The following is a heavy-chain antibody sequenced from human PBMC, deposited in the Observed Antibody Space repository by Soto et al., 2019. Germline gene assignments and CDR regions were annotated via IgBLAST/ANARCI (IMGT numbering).Heavy chain of an antibody. Sequence: GGSLRLSCAASGFTFSSYWMSWVRQAPGKGLEWVASIKQDGSGKYFVDSVKGRCTISRDNAKNLLYVQMNSLRAEDTAVYYCARAYNWNDYYYYYYMDVWGKGTTVTVSS. CDR1: GFTFSSYW. J-gene: IGHJ6*03. V-gene: IGHV3-7*04. D-gene: IGHD1-1*01. CDR2: IKQDGSGK. CDR3: ARAYNWNDYYYYYYMDV.